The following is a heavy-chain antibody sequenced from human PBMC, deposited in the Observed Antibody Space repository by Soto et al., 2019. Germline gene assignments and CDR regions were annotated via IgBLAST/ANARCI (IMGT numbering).Heavy chain of an antibody. CDR3: ARDLYYGSGAFDI. Sequence: PGGSLRLSCAASGFTFSSYSMNWVRLAPGKGLEWVSSISSSSSYIYYADSVKGRFTISRDNAKNSLYLQMNSLRAEDTAVYYCARDLYYGSGAFDIWGQGTMVTVSS. J-gene: IGHJ3*02. D-gene: IGHD4-17*01. V-gene: IGHV3-21*01. CDR2: ISSSSSYI. CDR1: GFTFSSYS.